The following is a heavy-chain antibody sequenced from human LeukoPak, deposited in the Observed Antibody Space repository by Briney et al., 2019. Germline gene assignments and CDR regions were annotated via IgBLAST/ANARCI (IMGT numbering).Heavy chain of an antibody. Sequence: SETLSLTCTVSGGSISSYYWSWIRQPPGKGLEWIGEINHSGSTNYNPSLKSRVTISVDTSKNQFSLKLSSVTAADTAVYYCARTSYYYDSSGYIIWGQGTLVTVSS. CDR3: ARTSYYYDSSGYII. V-gene: IGHV4-34*01. D-gene: IGHD3-22*01. CDR2: INHSGST. J-gene: IGHJ4*02. CDR1: GGSISSYY.